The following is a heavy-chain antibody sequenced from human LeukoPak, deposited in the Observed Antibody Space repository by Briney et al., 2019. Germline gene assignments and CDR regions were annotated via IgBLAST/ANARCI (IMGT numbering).Heavy chain of an antibody. V-gene: IGHV3-23*01. CDR1: GFTFDSYG. D-gene: IGHD5-24*01. CDR3: AKAVDLATISVDI. J-gene: IGHJ3*02. Sequence: PGGPLRLSCAASGFTFDSYGMNWVRQAPGKGLEWVSGISGSGVYTYYADSVKGRFTISRDNSKNTLYLVMNSLRVDDTAVYYCAKAVDLATISVDIWGQGTMVTVSS. CDR2: ISGSGVYT.